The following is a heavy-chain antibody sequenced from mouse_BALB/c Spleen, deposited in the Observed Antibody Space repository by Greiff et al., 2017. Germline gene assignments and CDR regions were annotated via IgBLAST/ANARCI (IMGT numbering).Heavy chain of an antibody. D-gene: IGHD2-10*02. Sequence: EVKLMESGAELVKPGASVKLSCTASGFNIKDTYMHWVKQRPEQGLEWIGRIDPANGNTKYDPKFQGKATITADTSSNTAYLQLSSLTSEDTAVYYCAREYGTYWYFDVWGAGTTVTVSS. CDR1: GFNIKDTY. V-gene: IGHV14-3*02. J-gene: IGHJ1*01. CDR3: AREYGTYWYFDV. CDR2: IDPANGNT.